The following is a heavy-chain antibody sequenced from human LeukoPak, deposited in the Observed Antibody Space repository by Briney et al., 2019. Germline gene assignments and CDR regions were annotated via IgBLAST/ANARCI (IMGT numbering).Heavy chain of an antibody. V-gene: IGHV1-8*01. D-gene: IGHD3-9*01. CDR2: MNPNSGNT. J-gene: IGHJ4*02. Sequence: ASVKVSCRASGYTFTSYDINWVRQAPGQGLEWMGWMNPNSGNTGYAQKFQGRVTMTRNTSISTAYMELSSLRSEDTAAYYCARGALRYFDWSLYWGQGTLVTVSS. CDR1: GYTFTSYD. CDR3: ARGALRYFDWSLY.